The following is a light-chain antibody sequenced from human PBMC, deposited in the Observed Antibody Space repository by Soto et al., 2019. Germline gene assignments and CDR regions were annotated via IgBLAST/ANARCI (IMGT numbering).Light chain of an antibody. CDR3: SSYTSISTLV. J-gene: IGLJ2*01. CDR1: SSDVGGYNY. Sequence: QSALTQPASVSGSPGQSITISCIGTSSDVGGYNYVSWYQQHPGKAPKLMIYEVTKRPSGVSNRFSGSKSGNTASLTISGLQAEDESDYYCSSYTSISTLVFGGGTKLTVL. CDR2: EVT. V-gene: IGLV2-14*01.